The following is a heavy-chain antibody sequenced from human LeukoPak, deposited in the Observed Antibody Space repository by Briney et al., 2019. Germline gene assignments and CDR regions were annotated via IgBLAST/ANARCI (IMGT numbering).Heavy chain of an antibody. V-gene: IGHV3-48*03. D-gene: IGHD2-15*01. CDR1: GYTFSEYK. Sequence: GGSPRLSCAVSGYTFSEYKTNGVRQPPRKRLEWLSYISSRGRKIYYADTVKGRFTISTDNAKNTLYLRMISLRADDTAVYYCARGPRDPTEFCSRGTCAPTYEVWGQGALVTVSS. CDR3: ARGPRDPTEFCSRGTCAPTYEV. CDR2: ISSRGRKI. J-gene: IGHJ4*02.